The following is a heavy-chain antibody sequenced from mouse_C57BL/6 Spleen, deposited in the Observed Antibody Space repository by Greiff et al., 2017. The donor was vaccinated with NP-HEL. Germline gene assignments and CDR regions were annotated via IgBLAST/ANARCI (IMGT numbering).Heavy chain of an antibody. J-gene: IGHJ3*01. CDR2: IYPGGGYT. CDR1: GYTFTNYW. D-gene: IGHD1-1*01. CDR3: ARLGTTVPFAY. V-gene: IGHV1-63*01. Sequence: VQLVESGAELVRPGTSVKMSCKASGYTFTNYWIGWAKQRPGHGLEWIGDIYPGGGYTNYNEKFKGKATLTADKSSSTAYMQFSSLTSEDSAIYYCARLGTTVPFAYWGQGTLVTVSA.